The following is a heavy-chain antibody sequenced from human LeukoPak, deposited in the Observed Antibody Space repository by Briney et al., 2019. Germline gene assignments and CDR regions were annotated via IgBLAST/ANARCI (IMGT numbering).Heavy chain of an antibody. CDR2: IYYSGST. CDR1: GGSISSYY. D-gene: IGHD6-19*01. Sequence: SETLSLTCTVSGGSISSYYWSWIRQPPGKGLEWIGYIYYSGSTNYNPSLKSRVTISVDTSKNQFSLKLSSVTAADTAVYYCARVWEQWLVPYYYYYMDVWGKGTTVTVSS. J-gene: IGHJ6*03. CDR3: ARVWEQWLVPYYYYYMDV. V-gene: IGHV4-59*01.